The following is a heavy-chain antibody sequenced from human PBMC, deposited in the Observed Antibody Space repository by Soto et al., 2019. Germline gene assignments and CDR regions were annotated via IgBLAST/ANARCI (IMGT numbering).Heavy chain of an antibody. D-gene: IGHD6-13*01. CDR1: GGSISSSRCH. Sequence: SETLSLTCTVSGGSISSSRCHWGWIHQPPGKGLEWIASIKYSGTTFYNPSLQSRVTISVDTSKNHFSLKLSSVTASDTAVYYCASYIEGGIGRGYWGQGHLVTVSS. CDR3: ASYIEGGIGRGY. J-gene: IGHJ4*02. CDR2: IKYSGTT. V-gene: IGHV4-39*02.